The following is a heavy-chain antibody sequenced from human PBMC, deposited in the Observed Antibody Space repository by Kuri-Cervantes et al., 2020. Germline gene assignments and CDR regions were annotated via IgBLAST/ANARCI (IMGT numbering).Heavy chain of an antibody. J-gene: IGHJ6*02. Sequence: ASVKVSCKASGYTFTRYTMNWVRQAPGQGLEWMGWISAYNGNTNYAQKLQGRVTMTTDTSTSTAYMELRSLRSDDTAVYYCAREGNHCSSTSCAIYYGMDVWGQGTTVTVSS. CDR2: ISAYNGNT. CDR3: AREGNHCSSTSCAIYYGMDV. V-gene: IGHV1-18*01. CDR1: GYTFTRYT. D-gene: IGHD2-2*01.